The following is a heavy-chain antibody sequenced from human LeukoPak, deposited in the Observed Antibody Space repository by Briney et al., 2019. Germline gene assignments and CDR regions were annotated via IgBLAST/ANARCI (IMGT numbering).Heavy chain of an antibody. D-gene: IGHD2-15*01. CDR2: IYHSGST. CDR3: GRDCWCYYYGMDV. V-gene: IGHV4-4*02. CDR1: GGSISSSNW. J-gene: IGHJ6*02. Sequence: SGTLSLTCAVSGGSISSSNWWSWVRQPPGKGLEWIGEIYHSGSTNCNPSLKSRVTISVDKSKNQFSLKLSSVTAADTAVYYCGRDCWCYYYGMDVWGQGTTVTVSS.